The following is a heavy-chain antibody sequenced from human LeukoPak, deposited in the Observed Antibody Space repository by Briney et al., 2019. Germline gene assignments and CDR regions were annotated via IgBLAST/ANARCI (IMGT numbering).Heavy chain of an antibody. J-gene: IGHJ3*02. CDR1: GGSISSGGYS. Sequence: SETLSLTCAVSGGSISSGGYSWSWIRQPPGKGLEWIGYMYYSGSTYYNPSLKSRVTISVDTSKNQFSLKLSSVTAADTAVYYCAREPGGNDAFDIWGQGTMVTVSS. CDR2: MYYSGST. V-gene: IGHV4-30-4*07. CDR3: AREPGGNDAFDI.